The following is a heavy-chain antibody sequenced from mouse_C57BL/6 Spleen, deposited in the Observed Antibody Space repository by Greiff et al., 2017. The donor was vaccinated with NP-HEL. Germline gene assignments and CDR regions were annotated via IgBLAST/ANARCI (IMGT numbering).Heavy chain of an antibody. CDR2: IDPEDGDT. V-gene: IGHV14-1*01. Sequence: VHVKQSGAELVRPGASVKLSCTASGFNIKDYYMHWVKQRPEQGLEWIGRIDPEDGDTEYAPKFQGKATMTADTSSNTAYLQLSSLTSEDTAVYYCTTWGLRRNSMDYWGQGTSVTVSS. J-gene: IGHJ4*01. CDR3: TTWGLRRNSMDY. CDR1: GFNIKDYY. D-gene: IGHD2-2*01.